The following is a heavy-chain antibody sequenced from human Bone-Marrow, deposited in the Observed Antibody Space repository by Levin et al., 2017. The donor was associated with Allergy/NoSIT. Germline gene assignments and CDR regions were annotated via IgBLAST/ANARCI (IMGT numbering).Heavy chain of an antibody. V-gene: IGHV3-7*01. CDR1: GFTFNSYW. CDR3: VRYGLTSAVAGTSFGY. J-gene: IGHJ4*02. D-gene: IGHD6-19*01. CDR2: IRQDGSEK. Sequence: GGSLRLSCAASGFTFNSYWMTWLRQAPGKGLEWVANIRQDGSEKHYVDSVKGRFTISRDNAKNSLYLQMDSLRVEDTAVYYCVRYGLTSAVAGTSFGYWGQGTLVTVSS.